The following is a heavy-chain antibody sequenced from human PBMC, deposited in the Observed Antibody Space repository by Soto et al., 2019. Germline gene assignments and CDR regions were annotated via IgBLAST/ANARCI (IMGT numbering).Heavy chain of an antibody. J-gene: IGHJ4*02. D-gene: IGHD2-21*02. CDR3: ARGPSCGGDCYLFDY. CDR1: GYTFTSYY. CDR2: INPSGGRT. Sequence: QVLLVQSGAEVTRPGASVKVSCKASGYTFTSYYMHWVRQAPGQGLEWMAMINPSGGRTKYAQILQGRVTLTRDTSTGTVDMELSSLTSEDPAIYYCARGPSCGGDCYLFDYWGQGTQVTVSS. V-gene: IGHV1-46*04.